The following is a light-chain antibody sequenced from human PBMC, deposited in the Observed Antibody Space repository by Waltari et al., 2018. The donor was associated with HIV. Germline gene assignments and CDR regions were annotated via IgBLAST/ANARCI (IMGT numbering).Light chain of an antibody. V-gene: IGKV2-28*01. CDR3: MQTVQTPLT. J-gene: IGKJ4*01. Sequence: DIVMTQSPLSLPVTPGEPAFISCMSSQSLLHSNGYNYLDWYLQKPGQSPQLLIYLGSNRASGVPDRFSGSGSGTDFTLKISRVEAEDVGVYYCMQTVQTPLTFGGGTKVEI. CDR2: LGS. CDR1: QSLLHSNGYNY.